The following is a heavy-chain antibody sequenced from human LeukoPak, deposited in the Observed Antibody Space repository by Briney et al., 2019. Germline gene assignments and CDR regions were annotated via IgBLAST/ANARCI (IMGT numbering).Heavy chain of an antibody. CDR3: ARSSNLHYFDY. Sequence: SQTLSLTCAISGDSVSNNSAIWIWIRQSPSRGLQWLGRTYHRSKWYNDYAVSVKSRITLNVDTSKNQFSLQLNSVTPEDTAVYYCARSSNLHYFDYWGQGTQVTVSP. J-gene: IGHJ4*02. CDR1: GDSVSNNSAI. V-gene: IGHV6-1*01. CDR2: TYHRSKWYN.